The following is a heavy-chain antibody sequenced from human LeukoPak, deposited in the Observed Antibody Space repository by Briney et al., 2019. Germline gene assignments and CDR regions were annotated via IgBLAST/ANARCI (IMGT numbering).Heavy chain of an antibody. CDR3: ARGGYDYLDY. CDR2: ISYDGSNK. J-gene: IGHJ4*02. CDR1: GFTFSSYS. Sequence: GGSLRLSCAASGFTFSSYSMHWVRQAPGKGLEWVAVISYDGSNKYYADSVKGRFTISRDNSKNTLYLQMNSLRAGDTAVYYCARGGYDYLDYWGQGTLVTVSS. D-gene: IGHD5-12*01. V-gene: IGHV3-30*03.